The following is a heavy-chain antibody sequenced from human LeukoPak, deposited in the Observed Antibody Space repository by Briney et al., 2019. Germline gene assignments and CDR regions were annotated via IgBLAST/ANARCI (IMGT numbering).Heavy chain of an antibody. CDR1: GFTFSSYR. V-gene: IGHV3-48*01. CDR2: ISSSSSTI. J-gene: IGHJ4*02. Sequence: GGSLRLSCAASGFTFSSYRMNWVRQAPGKGLEWVSYISSSSSTIYYADSVKGRFTISRDNSKNTLYVQMNSLRAEDTAVYYCAKSRYSTRWYFDYWGRGTLVTVSS. CDR3: AKSRYSTRWYFDY. D-gene: IGHD6-13*01.